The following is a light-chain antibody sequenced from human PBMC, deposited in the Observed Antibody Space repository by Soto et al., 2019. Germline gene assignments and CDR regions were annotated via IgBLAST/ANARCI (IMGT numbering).Light chain of an antibody. Sequence: QSALTQPASVSGSPGQTITISCTGTSSDVGGYNYVSWYQQNPGKAPKLLIYDVNTRPSGVSYRFSGSKSGNTASLTIAGHQAEEEADYYCSSYTSSSTRVFGTGTKLTVL. J-gene: IGLJ1*01. CDR3: SSYTSSSTRV. V-gene: IGLV2-14*01. CDR2: DVN. CDR1: SSDVGGYNY.